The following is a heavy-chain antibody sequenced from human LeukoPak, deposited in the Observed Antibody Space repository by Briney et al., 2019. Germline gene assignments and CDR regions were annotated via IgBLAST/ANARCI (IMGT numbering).Heavy chain of an antibody. CDR2: IHISGRS. V-gene: IGHV4-4*07. J-gene: IGHJ5*02. Sequence: SETLSLTCSVSGDSMSSHYLSWIRQPTGKGLEGIGRIHISGRSNLNPSLDSRLTMSVYTSKNNFSLKLMSVTAAHTAVYYCARVWGRVGLRGFDPWGQGILVTVSS. CDR1: GDSMSSHY. CDR3: ARVWGRVGLRGFDP. D-gene: IGHD3-16*01.